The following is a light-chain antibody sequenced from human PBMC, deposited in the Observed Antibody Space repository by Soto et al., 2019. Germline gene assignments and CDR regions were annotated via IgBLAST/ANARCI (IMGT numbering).Light chain of an antibody. CDR3: QSYDSRLSGPV. CDR1: SSNIGEGHD. CDR2: GNT. V-gene: IGLV1-40*01. Sequence: QSVLTQPPSLSGAPGQTVTISCSGSSSNIGEGHDVHWYQQLPGAAPRLVIFGNTNRPSGVPDRFSASKSGTSASLAITGLQSEDEADYYCQSYDSRLSGPVFGGGTKLTVL. J-gene: IGLJ2*01.